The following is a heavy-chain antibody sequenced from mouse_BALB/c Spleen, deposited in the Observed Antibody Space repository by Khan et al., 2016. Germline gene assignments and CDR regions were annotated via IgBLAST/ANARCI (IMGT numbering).Heavy chain of an antibody. CDR1: GLNIQDHH. J-gene: IGHJ2*01. CDR2: IDPENGNT. D-gene: IGHD1-1*01. CDR3: SLYYYGSSEYYFDY. V-gene: IGHV14-1*02. Sequence: MQLQQPGAELVRPGALDKLSRTPAGLNIQDHHMHWVKQRPEQGLERIGWIDPENGNTIYDPKFKGKASTTADTPLNTAYLPLSSLTSENTAVYYCSLYYYGSSEYYFDYWGQGTTLTICS.